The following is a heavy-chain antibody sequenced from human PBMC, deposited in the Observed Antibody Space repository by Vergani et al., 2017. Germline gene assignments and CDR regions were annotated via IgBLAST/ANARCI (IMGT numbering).Heavy chain of an antibody. Sequence: EVQLVESGGGLVQPGGSLRLSCAASGFTFSSYSMNWVRQAPGKGLEWDSYISSSSSTIYYADSVKGRFTISRDNAKNSLYLQMNSLRPEDTALYYCAKAYGDHEGDWGQGTMVTVSS. CDR3: AKAYGDHEGD. CDR2: ISSSSSTI. D-gene: IGHD4-17*01. J-gene: IGHJ3*01. V-gene: IGHV3-48*01. CDR1: GFTFSSYS.